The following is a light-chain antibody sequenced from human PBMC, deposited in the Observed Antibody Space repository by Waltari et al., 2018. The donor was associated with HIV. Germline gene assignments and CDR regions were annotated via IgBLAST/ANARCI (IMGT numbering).Light chain of an antibody. J-gene: IGLJ3*02. V-gene: IGLV3-25*03. CDR3: QSTDSSGVYWV. CDR1: ALPKRY. CDR2: RDT. Sequence: SYELTQPPSVSVSPGQTARVTCSGDALPKRYAYWYQQRLGQAPVLLIFRDTERPSGIPERFSSSSSGTTVTLTSRAVQAEDEADYYCQSTDSSGVYWVFGGGTTLTVL.